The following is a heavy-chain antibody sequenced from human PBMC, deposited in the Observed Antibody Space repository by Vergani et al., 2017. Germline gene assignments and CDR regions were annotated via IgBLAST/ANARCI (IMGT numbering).Heavy chain of an antibody. D-gene: IGHD4-17*01. J-gene: IGHJ4*02. CDR2: IYYSGST. V-gene: IGHV4-31*03. Sequence: QVQLQESGPGLVKPSQTLSLTCTVSGGSISSGGYSWSWIRQHPGKGLEWIGYIYYSGSTYYNPSLKSRVTISVDTSKNQFSLKLSSVTAADTAVYYCARVPPTVTTWGYYFDYWGQGTLVTVSS. CDR1: GGSISSGGYS. CDR3: ARVPPTVTTWGYYFDY.